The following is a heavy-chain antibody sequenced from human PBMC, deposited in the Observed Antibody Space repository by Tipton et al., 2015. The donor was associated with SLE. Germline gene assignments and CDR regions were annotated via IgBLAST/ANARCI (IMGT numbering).Heavy chain of an antibody. CDR1: GASINGSPYY. Sequence: TLSLTCAVSGASINGSPYYWGWIRQPPGKGLEWIGSIYYSGSTHYNPSLESRVTISIDTSKDQFSLKLSYVTAADTAKYFCARLGWYTPPDYWGQGTLVTVSS. CDR2: IYYSGST. D-gene: IGHD1-1*01. CDR3: ARLGWYTPPDY. J-gene: IGHJ4*02. V-gene: IGHV4-39*07.